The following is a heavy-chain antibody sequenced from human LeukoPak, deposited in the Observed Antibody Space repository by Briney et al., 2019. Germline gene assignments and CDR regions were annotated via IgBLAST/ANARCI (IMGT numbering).Heavy chain of an antibody. Sequence: SETLSLTCTVSGHSISSGSYWGWIRQPPGRGLEWIGSIHHSGSTYYNPSLKSRVTISVDTSKNQFSLKLSSVTAADTAVYYCARGKASSGWYGSWGQGTLVTVSS. CDR2: IHHSGST. V-gene: IGHV4-38-2*02. D-gene: IGHD6-19*01. J-gene: IGHJ5*02. CDR1: GHSISSGSY. CDR3: ARGKASSGWYGS.